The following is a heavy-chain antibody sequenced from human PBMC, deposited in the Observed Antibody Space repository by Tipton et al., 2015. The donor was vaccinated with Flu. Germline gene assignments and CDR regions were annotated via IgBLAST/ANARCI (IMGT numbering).Heavy chain of an antibody. V-gene: IGHV3-7*01. Sequence: GSLRLSCAASGFTFGDYWMHWVRQAPGKGLEWVANINQDGSVNYYVDSVKGRFTISRDNAKNTLYLQMNSLSAEDTAVYFCARDRDPTYYFDNWGQGTLVTVSP. D-gene: IGHD3-10*01. CDR2: INQDGSVN. CDR3: ARDRDPTYYFDN. CDR1: GFTFGDYW. J-gene: IGHJ4*02.